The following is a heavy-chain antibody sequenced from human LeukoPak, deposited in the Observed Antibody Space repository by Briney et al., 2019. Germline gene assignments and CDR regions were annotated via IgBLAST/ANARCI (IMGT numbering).Heavy chain of an antibody. Sequence: SETLSLTRTISGGSISGYFWSWIRQPAGKGLEWIGRIYSSGSTNYNPSLKSRVTMSVDTSKNQFSLKVSSVTAADTAVYYCGRVLRVHSYGSSDYWGQGTLVTVSS. D-gene: IGHD5-18*01. CDR1: GGSISGYF. CDR3: GRVLRVHSYGSSDY. V-gene: IGHV4-4*07. CDR2: IYSSGST. J-gene: IGHJ4*02.